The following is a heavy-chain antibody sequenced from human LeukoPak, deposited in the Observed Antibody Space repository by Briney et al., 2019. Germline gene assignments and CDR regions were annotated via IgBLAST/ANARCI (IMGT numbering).Heavy chain of an antibody. Sequence: GESLKISCRVSGYAFASYWIGWVRQMPGKGLEWMGIIYPGDSDIRYSPSFQGQVTISADKSISTAYLQWSSLKASDTAMYYCARQEYCSGGSCYTWFDPWGQGTLVTVSS. CDR1: GYAFASYW. CDR2: IYPGDSDI. D-gene: IGHD2-15*01. CDR3: ARQEYCSGGSCYTWFDP. V-gene: IGHV5-51*01. J-gene: IGHJ5*02.